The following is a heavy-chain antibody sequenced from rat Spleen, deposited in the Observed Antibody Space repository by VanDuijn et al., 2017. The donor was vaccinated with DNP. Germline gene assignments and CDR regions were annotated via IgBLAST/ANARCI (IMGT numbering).Heavy chain of an antibody. D-gene: IGHD4-3*01. CDR1: GFTFSDYN. V-gene: IGHV5-7*01. CDR3: AKNSGYYFDY. CDR2: INLDGSRT. J-gene: IGHJ2*01. Sequence: EVHLVESGGGLVQPGRSLKLSCAASGFTFSDYNMAWVRQTPEKGLEWVATINLDGSRTYCRDSVKGRFTISRDNAKSSLYLQMNSLKSEDTATYYCAKNSGYYFDYWGQGVMVTVSS.